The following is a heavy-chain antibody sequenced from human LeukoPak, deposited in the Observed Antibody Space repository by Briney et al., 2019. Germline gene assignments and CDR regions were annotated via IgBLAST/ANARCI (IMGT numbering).Heavy chain of an antibody. CDR1: GYSFTSYW. CDR3: ASRTTVVTGAFDI. J-gene: IGHJ3*02. V-gene: IGHV5-51*01. Sequence: GESLNISCKGSGYSFTSYWIGWVRQMPGKGLEWMGIIYPGDSDTRYSPSFQGQVTISADKSISTAYLQWSSLKASDTAMYYCASRTTVVTGAFDIWGQGTMVTVSS. CDR2: IYPGDSDT. D-gene: IGHD4-23*01.